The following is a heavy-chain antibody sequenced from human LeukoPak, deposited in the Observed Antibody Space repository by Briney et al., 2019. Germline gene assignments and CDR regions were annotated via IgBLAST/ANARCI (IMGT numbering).Heavy chain of an antibody. D-gene: IGHD2-2*01. CDR1: GYTFTSYY. J-gene: IGHJ5*02. V-gene: IGHV1-46*01. CDR3: ARAGYCSSTSCRNWFDP. Sequence: ASVKVSCKASGYTFTSYYMHWVRQAPGQGLEWMGIIIPSGGSTSYAQKFQGRVTMTRDTSTSTVYRELSSLRSEDTAVYYCARAGYCSSTSCRNWFDPWGQGTLVTVSS. CDR2: IIPSGGST.